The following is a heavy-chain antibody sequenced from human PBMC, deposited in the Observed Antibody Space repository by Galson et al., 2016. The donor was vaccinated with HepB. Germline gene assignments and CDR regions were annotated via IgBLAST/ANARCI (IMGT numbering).Heavy chain of an antibody. CDR3: TKGTTAYYYYGMDV. CDR1: GFNFDDYG. Sequence: SLRLSCAASGFNFDDYGMDWVRQTPGKGLEWVSGISWNSGSIGYADSVKGRFTISRDNAKNSLYLQMNSLRPEDTALYYCTKGTTAYYYYGMDVWGQGTTVTVSS. CDR2: ISWNSGSI. J-gene: IGHJ6*02. V-gene: IGHV3-9*01. D-gene: IGHD4-17*01.